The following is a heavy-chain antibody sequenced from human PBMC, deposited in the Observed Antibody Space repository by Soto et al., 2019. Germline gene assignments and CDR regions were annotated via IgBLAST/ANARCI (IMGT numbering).Heavy chain of an antibody. CDR2: ISWNSGSI. CDR3: AKDIGDIVVVLAAFRFCFDY. V-gene: IGHV3-9*01. CDR1: GFTFDDYA. D-gene: IGHD2-15*01. J-gene: IGHJ4*02. Sequence: EVQLVESGGGLVQPGRSLRLSCAASGFTFDDYAMHWVRQAPGKGLEWVSGISWNSGSIGYADSVKGRFTISRDNAKNSLYLQMNSLRAEDTALYYCAKDIGDIVVVLAAFRFCFDYWGQGTLVTVSS.